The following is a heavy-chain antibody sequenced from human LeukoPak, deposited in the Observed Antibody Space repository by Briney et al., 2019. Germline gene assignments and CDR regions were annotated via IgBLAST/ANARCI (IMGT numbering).Heavy chain of an antibody. CDR1: GFIISDYY. CDR2: SSTSGSTI. Sequence: GGSLRLSCAASGFIISDYYMSWIRQAPGKGLQLLSYSSTSGSTISYADSVKGRFTISRDNAKNSLYLQMNSLRAEDTAVYYCARESYYYGSGAYDTWGQGTLVTVSS. V-gene: IGHV3-11*01. CDR3: ARESYYYGSGAYDT. J-gene: IGHJ5*02. D-gene: IGHD3-10*01.